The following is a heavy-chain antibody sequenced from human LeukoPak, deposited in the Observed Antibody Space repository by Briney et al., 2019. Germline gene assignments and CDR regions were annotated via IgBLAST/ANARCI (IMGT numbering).Heavy chain of an antibody. CDR3: AKDRGGSGWFDP. D-gene: IGHD3-10*01. J-gene: IGHJ5*02. CDR1: GFTFSSYA. Sequence: GGSLRLSCAASGFTFSSYALHWVRQAPGKGLEWVAVISYDGSNKYYADSVKGRFTISRDNSKNTLYLQMNSLRAEDTAVYYCAKDRGGSGWFDPWGQGTLVTVSS. CDR2: ISYDGSNK. V-gene: IGHV3-30-3*01.